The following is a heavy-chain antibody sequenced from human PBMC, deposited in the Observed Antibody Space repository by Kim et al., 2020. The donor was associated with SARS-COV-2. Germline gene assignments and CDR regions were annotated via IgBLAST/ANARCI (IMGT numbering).Heavy chain of an antibody. D-gene: IGHD6-13*01. CDR2: VGGSGGNT. CDR1: GFTFSTYA. V-gene: IGHV3-23*01. Sequence: GGSLRLSCAASGFTFSTYAMSWVRQAPGKGLEWVATVGGSGGNTYHADSATGRLTIFRDNSKNTVDLQMNSLRAEYTAVYYCAKGRSANIAAAFNYWVQG. CDR3: AKGRSANIAAAFNY. J-gene: IGHJ4*02.